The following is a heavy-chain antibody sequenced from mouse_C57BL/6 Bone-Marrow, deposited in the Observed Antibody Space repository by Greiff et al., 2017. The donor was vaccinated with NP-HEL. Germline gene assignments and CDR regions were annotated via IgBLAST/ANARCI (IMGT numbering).Heavy chain of an antibody. D-gene: IGHD1-1*01. CDR1: GYTFTSYW. CDR3: ARGIYYYGSPFAY. CDR2: IHPNSGST. V-gene: IGHV1-64*01. Sequence: QVQLQQPGAELVKPGASVKLSCKASGYTFTSYWMHWVKQRPGQGLEWIGMIHPNSGSTNYTAKFKSKATLTVDKSSSTAYMQHSSLTSEDSAVYYCARGIYYYGSPFAYWGQGTLVTVSA. J-gene: IGHJ3*01.